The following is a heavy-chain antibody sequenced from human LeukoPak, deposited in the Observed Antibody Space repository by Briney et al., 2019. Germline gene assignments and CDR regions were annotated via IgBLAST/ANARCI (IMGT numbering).Heavy chain of an antibody. D-gene: IGHD2-15*01. CDR1: GFTFSDFY. V-gene: IGHV3-11*04. J-gene: IGHJ3*02. CDR2: ISSASTTI. Sequence: GGSLRLSCAASGFTFSDFYMTWIRQAPGKGLEWVSYISSASTTIYHADSVKGRFSISRDNAKNSLYLHVNSLRAEDTAVYYCARVQSATYHAFDMRGQGTMVTVSS. CDR3: ARVQSATYHAFDM.